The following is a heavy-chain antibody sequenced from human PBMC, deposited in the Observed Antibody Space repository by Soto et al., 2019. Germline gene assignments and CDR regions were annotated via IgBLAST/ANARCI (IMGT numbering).Heavy chain of an antibody. Sequence: QVQLQESGPGLVKPSETLYLTCTVSGGSISRYYWSWIRQPPGKELEWIGYIYYSGSTNYNPSLKSRVTISVDTSKNQFSLNLNSVTAADTAVYYCARHLTVGAATTKFYYGMDVWGQGTTFTVSS. V-gene: IGHV4-59*08. CDR3: ARHLTVGAATTKFYYGMDV. D-gene: IGHD2-15*01. J-gene: IGHJ6*02. CDR1: GGSISRYY. CDR2: IYYSGST.